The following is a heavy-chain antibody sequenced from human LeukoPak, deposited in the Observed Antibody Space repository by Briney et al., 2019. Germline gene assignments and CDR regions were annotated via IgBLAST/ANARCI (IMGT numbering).Heavy chain of an antibody. CDR1: GFTFSSYS. J-gene: IGHJ4*02. CDR3: ARMRRDGYEIDY. V-gene: IGHV3-21*01. D-gene: IGHD5-24*01. Sequence: GGSLRLSCAASGFTFSSYSMNWVRQAPGKGLEWVSSISSSSSYIYYADSVKGRFTISRDNAKNSLYLQMNSLRAEDTAVYYCARMRRDGYEIDYWGQGTLVTVSS. CDR2: ISSSSSYI.